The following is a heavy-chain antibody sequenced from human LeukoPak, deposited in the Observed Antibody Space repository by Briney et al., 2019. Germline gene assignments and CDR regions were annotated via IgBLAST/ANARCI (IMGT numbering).Heavy chain of an antibody. CDR3: ARTRSGFYFDY. J-gene: IGHJ4*02. Sequence: GGSLRLSCAASGFTFSSYSVSWVRQAPGKGLDWVSYISTSSTSIYYADSVKGRFTISRDNAKNSLYLQLNSLRAEDTAVYYCARTRSGFYFDYWGQGTLVTVSS. V-gene: IGHV3-48*01. D-gene: IGHD3-3*01. CDR2: ISTSSTSI. CDR1: GFTFSSYS.